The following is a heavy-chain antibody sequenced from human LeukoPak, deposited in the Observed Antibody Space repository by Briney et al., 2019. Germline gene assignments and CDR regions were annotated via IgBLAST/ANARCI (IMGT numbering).Heavy chain of an antibody. Sequence: ASVKVSCKASGYTFTSYGIGWVRQAPGQGLEWMGWISAYNGNTNYAQKLQGRVTMTTDTSTSTAYMELRSLRSDDTAVYYCARVPSDYGVRKNWFDPWGQGTLVTVSS. J-gene: IGHJ5*02. CDR3: ARVPSDYGVRKNWFDP. CDR2: ISAYNGNT. D-gene: IGHD4-17*01. CDR1: GYTFTSYG. V-gene: IGHV1-18*01.